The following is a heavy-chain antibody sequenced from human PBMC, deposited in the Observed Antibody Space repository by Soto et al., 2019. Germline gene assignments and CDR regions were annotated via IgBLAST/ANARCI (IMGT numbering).Heavy chain of an antibody. CDR1: GFTFSSYG. CDR2: ISYDGSNK. D-gene: IGHD5-12*01. Sequence: QVQLVESGGGVVQPGRSLRLSCAASGFTFSSYGMHWVRKAPGKGLEWVAVISYDGSNKYYADSVKGRFTISRDNSKNTLYLQMNSLRAEDTAVYYCSKVASGSHYWGQGTLVTVSS. V-gene: IGHV3-30*18. J-gene: IGHJ4*02. CDR3: SKVASGSHY.